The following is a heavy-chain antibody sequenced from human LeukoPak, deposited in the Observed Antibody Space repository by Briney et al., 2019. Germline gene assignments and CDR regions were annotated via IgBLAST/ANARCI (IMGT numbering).Heavy chain of an antibody. D-gene: IGHD3-16*01. Sequence: SETLSLTCTVSGGSISSYYWSWIRQPPGKGLEWIGYIYYSGSTNYNPSLKSRVTISVDTSKNQFSLKLSSVTAADTAVYYCARASGTFYYGMDVWGQGTTVTASS. CDR1: GGSISSYY. CDR3: ARASGTFYYGMDV. J-gene: IGHJ6*02. CDR2: IYYSGST. V-gene: IGHV4-59*01.